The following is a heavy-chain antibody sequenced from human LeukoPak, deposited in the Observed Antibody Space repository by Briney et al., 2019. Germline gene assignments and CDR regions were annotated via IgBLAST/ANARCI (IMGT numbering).Heavy chain of an antibody. CDR2: ISSSSSYI. CDR1: GFTFSSYS. J-gene: IGHJ5*02. D-gene: IGHD6-19*01. V-gene: IGHV3-21*04. Sequence: GGSLRLSCAASGFTFSSYSMNWVRQAPGKGLEWVSSISSSSSYIYYADSVKGRFTISRDNSKNSLYLQMNSLRTEDTALYYCARGSSGWYDGWFDPWGQGTLVTVSS. CDR3: ARGSSGWYDGWFDP.